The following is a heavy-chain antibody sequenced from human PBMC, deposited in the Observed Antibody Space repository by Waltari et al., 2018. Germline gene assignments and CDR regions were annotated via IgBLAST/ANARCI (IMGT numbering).Heavy chain of an antibody. J-gene: IGHJ4*02. CDR1: GYTLTELS. CDR2: FEPEDGET. D-gene: IGHD1-1*01. V-gene: IGHV1-24*01. Sequence: QVQLVQSGAEVKKPGASVKVSCKVSGYTLTELSMHWVRQAPGKGLEWMGGFEPEDGETIYAHKFQGRVTMTEDTSTDTAYMELSSLRSEDTAVYYCATGVAGTTLRRIDYWGQGTLVTVSS. CDR3: ATGVAGTTLRRIDY.